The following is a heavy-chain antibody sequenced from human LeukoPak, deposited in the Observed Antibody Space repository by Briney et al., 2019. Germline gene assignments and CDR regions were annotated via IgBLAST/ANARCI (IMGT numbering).Heavy chain of an antibody. V-gene: IGHV5-51*01. Sequence: GGSLKISCKASGYSFCNYWIGWVRQMPGKGLEWMGIIYPGDSDIRYSPSFQGQVTISADKSITTGYVQWSSLKASDTAMYYCARAPTSVSNPYYFDYWGQGALVTVSS. D-gene: IGHD4-11*01. J-gene: IGHJ4*02. CDR2: IYPGDSDI. CDR1: GYSFCNYW. CDR3: ARAPTSVSNPYYFDY.